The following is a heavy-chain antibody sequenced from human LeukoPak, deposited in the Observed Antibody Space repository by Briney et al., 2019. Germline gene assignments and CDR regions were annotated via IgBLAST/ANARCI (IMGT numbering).Heavy chain of an antibody. D-gene: IGHD2-2*01. CDR3: ARDRWGCSSINCYDFDY. V-gene: IGHV3-64*01. CDR1: GFTFSSYA. Sequence: GGSLRLSCAASGFTFSSYAMHWVRQAPGKGLEYVSAISSDGGSTYYANSVKGRFTISRDNSKNTLYLQMGRLRAEDMAVYYCARDRWGCSSINCYDFDYWGQGTLVTVSS. J-gene: IGHJ4*02. CDR2: ISSDGGST.